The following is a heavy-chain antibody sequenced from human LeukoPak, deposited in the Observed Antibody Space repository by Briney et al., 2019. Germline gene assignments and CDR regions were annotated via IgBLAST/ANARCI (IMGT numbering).Heavy chain of an antibody. D-gene: IGHD3-22*01. CDR1: EGTFSSYA. V-gene: IGHV1-69*05. CDR3: ATHYYDSSGYYYYFDY. J-gene: IGHJ4*02. Sequence: SVKVSCKASEGTFSSYAISWVRQAPGQGLEWMGGIIPIFGTANYAQKFQGRVTITTDESTSTAYMELSSLRSEDTAVYYCATHYYDSSGYYYYFDYWGQGTLVTVSS. CDR2: IIPIFGTA.